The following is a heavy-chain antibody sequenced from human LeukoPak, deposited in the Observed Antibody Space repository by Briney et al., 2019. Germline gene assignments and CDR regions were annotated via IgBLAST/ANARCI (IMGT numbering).Heavy chain of an antibody. D-gene: IGHD3-10*01. CDR1: LLTLCIHY. CDR3: VRQAGRAGGQ. Sequence: PGGSLRLSCATSLLTLCIHYMSWVSDAPGRGAERSTYISGNGGDIAYADSVNGRFTNTRHNAKSFLYLQMNSLRVEDTAVYHCVRQAGRAGGQWGQGTLIAVSS. V-gene: IGHV3/OR16-9*01. CDR2: ISGNGGDI. J-gene: IGHJ4*02.